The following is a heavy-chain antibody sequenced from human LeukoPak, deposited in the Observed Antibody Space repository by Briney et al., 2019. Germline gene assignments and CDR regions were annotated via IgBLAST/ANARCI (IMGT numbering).Heavy chain of an antibody. V-gene: IGHV3-23*01. Sequence: GASLRLSCAASGFTFSNYAMSWVRQAPGKGLEWVSAITGSGGNTYYADSVKGRFTISRDNSKNTVFLQTNSLRHEDTAIYYCVIWGDYDVLTGYYVSDYWGQGTLVTVSS. CDR3: VIWGDYDVLTGYYVSDY. CDR2: ITGSGGNT. CDR1: GFTFSNYA. D-gene: IGHD3-9*01. J-gene: IGHJ4*02.